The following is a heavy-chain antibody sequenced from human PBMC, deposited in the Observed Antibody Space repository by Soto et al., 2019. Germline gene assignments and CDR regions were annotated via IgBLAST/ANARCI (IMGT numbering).Heavy chain of an antibody. V-gene: IGHV3-15*01. D-gene: IGHD3-22*01. CDR1: GFTFSNAW. CDR3: TTDPTMIVVVNSYFDY. Sequence: PGGSLRLSCAASGFTFSNAWMSWVRQAPGKGLEWVGRIKSKTDGGTTDYAAPVKGRFTISRDDSKNTLYLQMNSLKTEDTAVYYCTTDPTMIVVVNSYFDYWGQGTLVTVSS. J-gene: IGHJ4*02. CDR2: IKSKTDGGTT.